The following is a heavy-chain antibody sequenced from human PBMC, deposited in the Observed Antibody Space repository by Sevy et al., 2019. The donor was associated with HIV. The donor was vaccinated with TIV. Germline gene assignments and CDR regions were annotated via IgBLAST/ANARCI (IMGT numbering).Heavy chain of an antibody. J-gene: IGHJ3*01. CDR1: GYPFTSYG. CDR3: ARTIASAATGAFDL. Sequence: ASVKVSCKASGYPFTSYGISWVRQAPGQGFEWMGWISGYNDNTNYAQKLQGRVTMTTDTSTTTAYMELRSLRPDDTAVYYCARTIASAATGAFDLWGQGTLVTVSS. D-gene: IGHD6-13*01. V-gene: IGHV1-18*01. CDR2: ISGYNDNT.